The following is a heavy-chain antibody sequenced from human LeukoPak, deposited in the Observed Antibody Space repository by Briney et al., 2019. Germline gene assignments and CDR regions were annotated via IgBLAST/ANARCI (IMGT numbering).Heavy chain of an antibody. D-gene: IGHD3-3*01. CDR3: ARGDDFFMGVVIISDY. J-gene: IGHJ4*02. V-gene: IGHV4-4*02. Sequence: PSETLSLTCAVSGGSISSSNWWSWVRQPPGKGLEWIGEISQSGTTNYNPSLKSRVTISVDKSKNQLSLKLTSVTAADTAVYYCARGDDFFMGVVIISDYWGQGTLVTVSS. CDR1: GGSISSSNW. CDR2: ISQSGTT.